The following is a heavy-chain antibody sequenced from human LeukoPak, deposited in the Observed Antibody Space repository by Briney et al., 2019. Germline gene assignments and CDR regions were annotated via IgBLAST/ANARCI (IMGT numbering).Heavy chain of an antibody. CDR3: ARDPYCSSTSCYDHFDY. CDR2: ISYDGSNK. CDR1: GFTFSSYA. V-gene: IGHV3-30*04. J-gene: IGHJ4*02. D-gene: IGHD2-2*01. Sequence: GGSLRLSCAASGFTFSSYAMHWVRQAPGKGLEWVAVISYDGSNKYYADSVKGRFTISRDNSKNTLCLQMNSLRAEDTAVYYCARDPYCSSTSCYDHFDYWGQGTLVTVSS.